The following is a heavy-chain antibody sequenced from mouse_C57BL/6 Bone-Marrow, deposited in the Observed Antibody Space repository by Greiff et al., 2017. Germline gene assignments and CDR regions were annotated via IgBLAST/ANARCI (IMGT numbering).Heavy chain of an antibody. Sequence: QVQLQQSGPELVKPGASVKISCKASGYAFSSSWMNWVKQRPGKGLEWIGRIYPGDGDTNYNGKFKGKATLTADKSSSTAYMQLSSLTSEDSAVYFCARTYGRRRGNAMYYWGQGTSVTVSS. CDR3: ARTYGRRRGNAMYY. D-gene: IGHD2-1*01. V-gene: IGHV1-82*01. J-gene: IGHJ4*01. CDR2: IYPGDGDT. CDR1: GYAFSSSW.